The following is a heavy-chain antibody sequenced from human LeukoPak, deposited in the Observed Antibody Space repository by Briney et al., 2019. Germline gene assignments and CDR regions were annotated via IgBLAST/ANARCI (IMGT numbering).Heavy chain of an antibody. J-gene: IGHJ4*02. D-gene: IGHD6-19*01. CDR2: ISSSSSYI. CDR1: GFTFSSYS. V-gene: IGHV3-21*01. Sequence: GGSLRLSCAASGFTFSSYSMNWVRQAPGKGLEWVSSISSSSSYIYYADSVKGRFTISRDNAKNSLYLQMNSLRAEDTAVYYCAREFPRQGYSSGALGYWGQGTLVTVS. CDR3: AREFPRQGYSSGALGY.